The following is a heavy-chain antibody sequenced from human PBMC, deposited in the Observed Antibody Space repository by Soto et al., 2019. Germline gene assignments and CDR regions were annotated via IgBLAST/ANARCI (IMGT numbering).Heavy chain of an antibody. D-gene: IGHD6-13*01. CDR2: IWYDGSNK. Sequence: QVQLVESGGGVVQPGRSPRLSCAASGFTFSSYGMHWVRQAPGKGLEWVAVIWYDGSNKYYADSVKGRFTISRDNSKNTLYLQMNSLRAEDTAVYYCARDPIAATGHFDYWGQGTLVTVSS. CDR1: GFTFSSYG. V-gene: IGHV3-33*01. J-gene: IGHJ4*02. CDR3: ARDPIAATGHFDY.